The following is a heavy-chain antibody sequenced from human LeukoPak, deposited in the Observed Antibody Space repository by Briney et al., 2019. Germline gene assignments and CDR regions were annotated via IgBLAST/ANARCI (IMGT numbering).Heavy chain of an antibody. CDR3: ARQAKQWRRDYFDY. V-gene: IGHV4-39*01. CDR1: GGSISSSSYY. D-gene: IGHD6-19*01. CDR2: IYYSGST. J-gene: IGHJ4*02. Sequence: SETLSLTCTVSGGSISSSSYYWGWIRQPPGKGLEWIGSIYYSGSTYYNPSLKSRVTISVDTSKNQFSLKLSSVTAADTAVYYCARQAKQWRRDYFDYWGQGTLVTVSS.